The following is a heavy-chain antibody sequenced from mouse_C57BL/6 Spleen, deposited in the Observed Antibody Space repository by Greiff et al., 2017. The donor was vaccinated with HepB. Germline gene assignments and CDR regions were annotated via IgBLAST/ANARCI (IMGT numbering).Heavy chain of an antibody. Sequence: QVQLQQPGAELVKPGASVKMSCKASGYTFTSYWITWVKQRPGQGLEWIGDIYPGSGSTNYNEKFKSKATLTVDTSSSTAYMQLSSLTSEDSAVYDCARVYYYGSSYDAMDYWGQGTSVTVSS. CDR3: ARVYYYGSSYDAMDY. CDR2: IYPGSGST. CDR1: GYTFTSYW. V-gene: IGHV1-55*01. J-gene: IGHJ4*01. D-gene: IGHD1-1*01.